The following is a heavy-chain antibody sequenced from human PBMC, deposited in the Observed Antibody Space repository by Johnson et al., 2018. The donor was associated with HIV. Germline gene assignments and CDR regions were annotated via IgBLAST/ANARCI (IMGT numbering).Heavy chain of an antibody. Sequence: QVQLVESGGGVVQPGRSLRLSCAASGFTFSSYAMHWVRQAPGKGLEWVAVISYDGNNKYYADSVKGRFTISRDNAKNSLYLQMNSLRAEDTAVYYCARLGIAAARGAFDIWGQGTMVTVSS. CDR3: ARLGIAAARGAFDI. CDR2: ISYDGNNK. D-gene: IGHD6-13*01. J-gene: IGHJ3*02. V-gene: IGHV3-30-3*01. CDR1: GFTFSSYA.